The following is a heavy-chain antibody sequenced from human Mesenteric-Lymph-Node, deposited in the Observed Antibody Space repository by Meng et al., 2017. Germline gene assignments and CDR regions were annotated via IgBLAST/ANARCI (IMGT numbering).Heavy chain of an antibody. CDR2: ISPGDSDT. V-gene: IGHV5-51*01. CDR3: ARHRGFEDFDY. CDR1: GYIFTNSW. Sequence: KVSCKASGYIFTNSWIGWVRQMPGKGLEWVAIISPGDSDTRYNPSFQGQVIISADKSITTTYLQWSSLKASDTAIYFCARHRGFEDFDYWGQGTLVTVSS. D-gene: IGHD5-24*01. J-gene: IGHJ4*02.